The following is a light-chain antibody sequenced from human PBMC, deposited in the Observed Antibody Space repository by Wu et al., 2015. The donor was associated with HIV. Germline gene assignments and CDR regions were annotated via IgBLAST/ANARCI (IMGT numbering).Light chain of an antibody. CDR3: QKXNSVPWT. V-gene: IGKV1-27*01. CDR2: AAS. J-gene: IGKJ1*01. CDR1: QDISNF. Sequence: DIQMTQSPSSLSASVGDRVTITCRASQDISNFLAWYQQKPGKIPKLLINAASTLQSGVPTRFSGGGSGTDFTLTISSLQPEDVATYYCQKXNSVPWTFGQGTKVEIK.